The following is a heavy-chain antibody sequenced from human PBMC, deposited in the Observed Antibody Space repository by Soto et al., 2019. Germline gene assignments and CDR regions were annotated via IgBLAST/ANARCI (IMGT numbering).Heavy chain of an antibody. D-gene: IGHD3-22*01. CDR1: GGSISSYY. V-gene: IGHV4-4*07. J-gene: IGHJ4*02. CDR3: ARDDYYDSSGYPH. CDR2: IYTSGST. Sequence: SETLSLTCTVSGGSISSYYWSWIQQPAGKGLEWIGRIYTSGSTNYNPSLKSRVTMSVDTSKNQFSLKLSSVTAADTAVYCCARDDYYDSSGYPHWGQGTLVTVSS.